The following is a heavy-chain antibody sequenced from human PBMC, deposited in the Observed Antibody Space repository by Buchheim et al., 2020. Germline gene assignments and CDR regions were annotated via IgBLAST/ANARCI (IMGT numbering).Heavy chain of an antibody. CDR1: GLTFSNYG. CDR2: KWHDGSKK. V-gene: IGHV3-33*01. Sequence: QVQLVESGGGVVQPGGSLRLSCAASGLTFSNYGMHWVRQAPGKGLEWVALKWHDGSKKYHADSVKGRFTISRDNSKTTMYLQMTSLRAEDTAVYYCTRDISSWYFDYWGQGTL. J-gene: IGHJ4*02. D-gene: IGHD6-13*01. CDR3: TRDISSWYFDY.